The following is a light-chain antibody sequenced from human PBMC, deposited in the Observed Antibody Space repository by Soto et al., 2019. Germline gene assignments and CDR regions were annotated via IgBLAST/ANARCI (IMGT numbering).Light chain of an antibody. CDR2: GAS. Sequence: EIVMTQSPATLSVSPGERATLSCSASQSVSSNLAWYQQKPGQAPRLLIYGASTRATGIPARFSGSGSGTEFTLTISSLQSEDFEVYYCQQYNNWPGTFGQGTKVEIK. V-gene: IGKV3-15*01. CDR3: QQYNNWPGT. CDR1: QSVSSN. J-gene: IGKJ1*01.